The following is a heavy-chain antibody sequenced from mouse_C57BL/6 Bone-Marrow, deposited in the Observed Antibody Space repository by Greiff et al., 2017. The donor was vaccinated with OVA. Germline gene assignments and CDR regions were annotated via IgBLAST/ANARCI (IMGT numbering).Heavy chain of an antibody. V-gene: IGHV3-6*01. CDR3: ARGVDY. J-gene: IGHJ2*01. CDR2: ISYDGSN. CDR1: GYSITSGYY. Sequence: DVQLQESGPGLVKPSQSLSLTCSVTGYSITSGYYWNWIRQFPGNKLEWMGYISYDGSNNYNPSLKNRISITRDTSKNQFFLKLNSVTTEDTAAYYCARGVDYWGQGTTLTVSS.